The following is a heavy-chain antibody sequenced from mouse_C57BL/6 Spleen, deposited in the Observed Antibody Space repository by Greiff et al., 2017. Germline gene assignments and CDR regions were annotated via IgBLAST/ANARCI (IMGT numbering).Heavy chain of an antibody. D-gene: IGHD2-4*01. CDR1: GYSITSGYY. CDR3: AREGYDYDGDWYFDV. Sequence: EVQLQESGPGLVKPSQSLSLTCSVTGYSITSGYYWNWIRQFPGNKLEWMGYISYDGSNNYNPSLKNRISITRDTSKNQFFLKLNSVTTEDTATYYCAREGYDYDGDWYFDVWGTGTTVTVSS. J-gene: IGHJ1*03. CDR2: ISYDGSN. V-gene: IGHV3-6*01.